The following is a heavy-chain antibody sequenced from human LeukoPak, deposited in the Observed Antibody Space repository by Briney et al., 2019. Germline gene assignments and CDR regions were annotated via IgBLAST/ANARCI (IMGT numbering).Heavy chain of an antibody. CDR3: ARLTKRNDAFTI. CDR2: IYYSGST. Sequence: SETLSLTCSVSGDSINSYYWSWIRQPPGKGLEWIGYIYYSGSTNYNPSLKSRLTISVDTSKDQFSLKLTSVTTADTAVYYCARLTKRNDAFTIWGQGTMVTVSS. CDR1: GDSINSYY. D-gene: IGHD1-14*01. V-gene: IGHV4-59*01. J-gene: IGHJ3*02.